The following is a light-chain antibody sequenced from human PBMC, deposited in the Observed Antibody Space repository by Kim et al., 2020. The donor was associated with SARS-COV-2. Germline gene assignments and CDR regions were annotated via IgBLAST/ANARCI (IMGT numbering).Light chain of an antibody. Sequence: AIQLTQSPPSLSASVGDRVTITCRASQVIRSTLAWYQRKPGKVPKLLIYDASTLESGVPSRFSGSGSGTDFTLTVSSLQPEDFATYYCQQNNNYPWTFGQGTKVDIK. CDR3: QQNNNYPWT. V-gene: IGKV1D-13*01. CDR2: DAS. J-gene: IGKJ1*01. CDR1: QVIRST.